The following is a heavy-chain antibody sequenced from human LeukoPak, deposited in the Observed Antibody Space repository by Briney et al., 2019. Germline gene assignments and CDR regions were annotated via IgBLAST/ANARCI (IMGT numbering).Heavy chain of an antibody. J-gene: IGHJ3*01. V-gene: IGHV3-9*01. CDR3: AKDRGGSSQLGDAFDV. Sequence: SVKGRFTISRDNAKNSLYLQMNSLRAEDTALYYCAKDRGGSSQLGDAFDVWGQGTMVSVSS. D-gene: IGHD2-15*01.